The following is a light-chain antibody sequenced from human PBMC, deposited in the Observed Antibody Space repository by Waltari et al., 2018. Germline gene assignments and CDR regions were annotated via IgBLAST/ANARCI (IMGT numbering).Light chain of an antibody. CDR1: SSDVGGYNL. CDR3: CSFAGSISVFTV. J-gene: IGLJ1*01. V-gene: IGLV2-23*02. Sequence: QSALTQFASVSGSPGQSITISCTGTSSDVGGYNLVSWYQQHPGRAPKLIIYDVTKRPSGVSNRFSGSKSGNTASLTISGLQAEDEADYYCCSFAGSISVFTVCGTGTTVTVL. CDR2: DVT.